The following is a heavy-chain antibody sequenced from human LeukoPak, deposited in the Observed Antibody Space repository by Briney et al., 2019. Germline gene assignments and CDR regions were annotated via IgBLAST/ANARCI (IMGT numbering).Heavy chain of an antibody. J-gene: IGHJ4*02. V-gene: IGHV4-61*02. CDR1: GGSINSGSFY. CDR3: ARSRGFSYGFNFDY. CDR2: IYSGGDT. D-gene: IGHD5-18*01. Sequence: SQTLSLTCNVSGGSINSGSFYWSWIRQPAGKGLEWIGRIYSGGDTNYNPSLKSRVTVSADTSKNQFSLNLSSVTAADTAVYYCARSRGFSYGFNFDYWGQGTLVTVSS.